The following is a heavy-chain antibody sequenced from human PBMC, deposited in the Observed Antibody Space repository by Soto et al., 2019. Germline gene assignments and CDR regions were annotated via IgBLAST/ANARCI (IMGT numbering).Heavy chain of an antibody. V-gene: IGHV4-4*02. Sequence: QVQLQESGPGLVKPSGTLSLTCAVSGGSISSSNWWSWVRQPPGKGLEWIGEIYNSGSTNYNPSLKRRVTLSVDKSKNQFSLKLSSVTAADTAVYYCARDISGYDLPYGMDVWGQGTTVTVSS. J-gene: IGHJ6*02. CDR2: IYNSGST. CDR3: ARDISGYDLPYGMDV. CDR1: GGSISSSNW. D-gene: IGHD5-12*01.